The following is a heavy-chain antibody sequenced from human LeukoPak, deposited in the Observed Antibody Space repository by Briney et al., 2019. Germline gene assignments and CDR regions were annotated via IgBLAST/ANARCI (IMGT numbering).Heavy chain of an antibody. V-gene: IGHV3-23*01. CDR3: AKGTLGSCSGGSCYPLDY. CDR1: GFTFSSYA. CDR2: ITGDGEYT. D-gene: IGHD2-15*01. J-gene: IGHJ4*02. Sequence: GGSLRLSCAASGFTFSSYAMAWVRQSPGKGLEWVSRITGDGEYTYHTDSVKGRFTISRDNSKNTLYVQMNNLRAEDTAVYYCAKGTLGSCSGGSCYPLDYWGQGTLVTVSS.